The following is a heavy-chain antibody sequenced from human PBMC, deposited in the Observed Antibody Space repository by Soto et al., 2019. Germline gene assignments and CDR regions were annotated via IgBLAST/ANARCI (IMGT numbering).Heavy chain of an antibody. CDR2: ISSSSYI. V-gene: IGHV3-21*01. CDR1: GFPFSSYS. D-gene: IGHD6-6*01. CDR3: ARNAFSSSYYYDY. Sequence: EVQLVESGGGLVKPGWSLRLSGAASGFPFSSYSMNWVRQAPGKCLVWVSSISSSSYIYYADLGKDRFTITRDNAKNSLFQQMNSLIAEDTAVYYCARNAFSSSYYYDYCRQVTPVTVSS. J-gene: IGHJ4*01.